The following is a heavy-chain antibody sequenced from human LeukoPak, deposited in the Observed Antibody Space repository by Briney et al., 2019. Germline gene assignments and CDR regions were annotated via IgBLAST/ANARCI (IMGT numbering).Heavy chain of an antibody. CDR2: IYPSGTT. J-gene: IGHJ6*03. Sequence: SENLSLPCTVSGCSISSYYLSWIREPPGEGLDLIGGIYPSGTTNYNPSLKSRVTISVDTSKNQVSLKLSSVTAADTAVYYCARLLPPSGSYSYYYYYMDVWGKGTTVTVSS. V-gene: IGHV4-4*09. D-gene: IGHD1-26*01. CDR1: GCSISSYY. CDR3: ARLLPPSGSYSYYYYYMDV.